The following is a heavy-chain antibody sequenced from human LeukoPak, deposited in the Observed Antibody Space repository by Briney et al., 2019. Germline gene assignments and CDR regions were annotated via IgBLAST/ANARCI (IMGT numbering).Heavy chain of an antibody. J-gene: IGHJ4*02. Sequence: SETLSLTCTVSGGSISSYYWSWIRQPPGKGLEWIGYIYYSGSTNYNPSLKRRVTISVDTSKNQFSLKLSSVTAADTAVYYCARTYYDFWSGYYGLGFDYWGQGTLVTVSS. CDR2: IYYSGST. CDR1: GGSISSYY. V-gene: IGHV4-59*01. CDR3: ARTYYDFWSGYYGLGFDY. D-gene: IGHD3-3*01.